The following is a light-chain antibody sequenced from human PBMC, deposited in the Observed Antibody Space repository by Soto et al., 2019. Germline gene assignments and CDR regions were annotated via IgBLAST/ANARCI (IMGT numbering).Light chain of an antibody. CDR1: QSISGW. J-gene: IGKJ1*01. CDR3: QQYNSYST. Sequence: DIQMTQSPSTLSASVGDRVTITCRASQSISGWLAWYQQKPGKAPRVLIYKASNLQSGVPSRFSGSGSGTEFTLTISSLQPDDFATYYCQQYNSYSTFGQGTKVDI. CDR2: KAS. V-gene: IGKV1-5*03.